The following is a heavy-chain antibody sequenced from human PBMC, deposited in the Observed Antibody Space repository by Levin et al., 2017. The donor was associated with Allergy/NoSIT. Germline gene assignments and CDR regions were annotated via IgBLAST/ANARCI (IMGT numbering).Heavy chain of an antibody. D-gene: IGHD2/OR15-2a*01. V-gene: IGHV4-59*01. CDR2: IYYSGST. Sequence: SETLSLTCTVSGGSISSYYWSWIRQPPGKGLEWIGYIYYSGSTNYNPSLKSRVTISVDTSKNQFSLKLSSVTAADTAVYYCARGLYETAPRFDYWGQGTLVTVSS. J-gene: IGHJ4*02. CDR1: GGSISSYY. CDR3: ARGLYETAPRFDY.